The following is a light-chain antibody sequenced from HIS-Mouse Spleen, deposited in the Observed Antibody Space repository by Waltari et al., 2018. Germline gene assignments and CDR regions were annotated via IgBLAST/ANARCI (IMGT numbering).Light chain of an antibody. J-gene: IGKJ5*01. CDR2: GAS. V-gene: IGKV3-20*01. CDR3: QQYGSSST. Sequence: EIVLTQSPGTLSLSPGERATLSCRASQSVSSSYLAWYQQKPGQAPRLLNYGASSRATGIPDRFSGSGSGTDFTLTISRLEPEDFAVYYCQQYGSSSTFGQGTRLEIK. CDR1: QSVSSSY.